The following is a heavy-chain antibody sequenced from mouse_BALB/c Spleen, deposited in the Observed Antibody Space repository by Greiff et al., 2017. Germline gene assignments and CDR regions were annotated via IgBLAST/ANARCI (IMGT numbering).Heavy chain of an antibody. CDR2: ISDGGSYT. CDR3: ARDYYGRADAMDY. Sequence: EVKLMESGGGLVKPGGSLKLSCAASGFTFSDYYMYWVRQTPAKRLEWVATISDGGSYTYYPDSVKGRFTISRDNAKNNLYLQMSSLKSEDTAMYYCARDYYGRADAMDYWGQGTSVTVSS. J-gene: IGHJ4*01. V-gene: IGHV5-4*02. D-gene: IGHD1-1*01. CDR1: GFTFSDYY.